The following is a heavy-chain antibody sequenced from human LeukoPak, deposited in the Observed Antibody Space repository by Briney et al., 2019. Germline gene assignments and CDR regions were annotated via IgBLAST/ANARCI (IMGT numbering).Heavy chain of an antibody. D-gene: IGHD2-15*01. CDR3: AKGKYETIVPYYMDV. V-gene: IGHV3-23*01. Sequence: GGSLRLSCAASGFTFSSYAMSWVRQAPGKGLEWVSAISGSGGSTYYADSVKGRFTISRDNSKNTLYLQMNSLRAEDTAVYYCAKGKYETIVPYYMDVWGKGTTVTVSS. CDR1: GFTFSSYA. J-gene: IGHJ6*03. CDR2: ISGSGGST.